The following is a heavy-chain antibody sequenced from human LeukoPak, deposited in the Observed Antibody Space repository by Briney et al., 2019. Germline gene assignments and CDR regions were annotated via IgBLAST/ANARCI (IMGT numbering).Heavy chain of an antibody. J-gene: IGHJ4*02. Sequence: ASVKVSCKASGYIFTGYYMHWVRQAPGQGLEWMGWINPNSGDTNYAQKFQGRVTMTRDTSISTAYMELSRLRSDDTAVYYCAIPVDYWGQGTLVTVSS. CDR1: GYIFTGYY. CDR3: AIPVDY. CDR2: INPNSGDT. V-gene: IGHV1-2*02.